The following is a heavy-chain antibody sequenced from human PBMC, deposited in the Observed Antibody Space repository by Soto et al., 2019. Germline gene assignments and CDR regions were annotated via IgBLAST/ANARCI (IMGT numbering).Heavy chain of an antibody. CDR1: GGSSSSYY. D-gene: IGHD3-16*01. CDR2: IYYSGST. J-gene: IGHJ4*02. Sequence: QVQLQTSGPGLVKSSETLSLTCTVSGGSSSSYYWSWIRQPPGKGLEWIGYIYYSGSTSYNPLLKGRVIRSVDAPNNQYSLKLSSVTAADTAVYYCARRWGNGFDYWGQGTLVTVST. CDR3: ARRWGNGFDY. V-gene: IGHV4-59*08.